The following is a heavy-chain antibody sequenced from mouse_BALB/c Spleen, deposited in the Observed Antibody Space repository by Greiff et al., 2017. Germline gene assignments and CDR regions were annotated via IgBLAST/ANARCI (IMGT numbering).Heavy chain of an antibody. CDR2: IWSGGST. V-gene: IGHV2-4-1*01. J-gene: IGHJ3*01. D-gene: IGHD2-2*01. Sequence: VKLMESGPGLVQPSQSLSITCTVSGFSLTSYGVHWVRQSPGKGLEWLGVIWSGGSTDYNAAFISRLSISKDNSKSQVFFKMNSLQADDTAIYYCAGGYDGFAYWGQGTLVTVSA. CDR1: GFSLTSYG. CDR3: AGGYDGFAY.